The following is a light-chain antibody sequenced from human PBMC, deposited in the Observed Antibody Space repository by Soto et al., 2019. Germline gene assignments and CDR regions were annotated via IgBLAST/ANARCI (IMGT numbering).Light chain of an antibody. CDR1: QSISSY. J-gene: IGKJ1*01. V-gene: IGKV1-39*01. Sequence: DIEMTGAPSSLTTTVGDRGTITCRASQSISSYLNWYQQKPGKAPKLLIYAASSLQSGVPSRFSGSGSGTDFTFTISSLQPEDFATYYCQQSYSTVKTFGQGTKVDIK. CDR3: QQSYSTVKT. CDR2: AAS.